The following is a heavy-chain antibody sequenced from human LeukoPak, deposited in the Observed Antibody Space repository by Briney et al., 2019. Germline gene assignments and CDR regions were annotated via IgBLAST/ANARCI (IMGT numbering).Heavy chain of an antibody. D-gene: IGHD2-8*02. CDR2: ISHDGTQI. CDR3: TIESSYCTGDKCIFPGYFDL. CDR1: GFTFRSYD. J-gene: IGHJ4*03. Sequence: GAPLRLSCVASGFTFRSYDMNCVRQPPAKELAWLALISHDGTQIFYTESVKGRFTISGDTSNNAVFLQMDALSTEDTAKYYCTIESSYCTGDKCIFPGYFDLWGQGTLVSVSS. V-gene: IGHV3-30-3*01.